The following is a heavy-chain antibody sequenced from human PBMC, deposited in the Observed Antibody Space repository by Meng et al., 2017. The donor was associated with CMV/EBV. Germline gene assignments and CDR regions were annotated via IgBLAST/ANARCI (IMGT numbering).Heavy chain of an antibody. J-gene: IGHJ4*02. V-gene: IGHV2-5*02. D-gene: IGHD6-13*01. CDR3: ARIAAAGRFDY. CDR1: GFSLSTSGVG. Sequence: QTTLKESVPTLVKPTQTLTLTCTFSGFSLSTSGVGVGWIRQPPGKALEWLALIYWDDDKRYSPSLKSRLTITKDTSKNQVVLTMTNMDPVGTATYYCARIAAAGRFDYWGQGTLVTVSS. CDR2: IYWDDDK.